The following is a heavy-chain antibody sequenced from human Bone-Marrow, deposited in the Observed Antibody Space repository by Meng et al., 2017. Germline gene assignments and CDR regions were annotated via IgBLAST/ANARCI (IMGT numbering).Heavy chain of an antibody. D-gene: IGHD3-9*01. Sequence: GESLKISCAASGFTFSAYWMNWVRQAPGKGLEWMGIIYPGDSDTRYSPSFQGQVTISADKSISTAYLQWSSLKASDTAMYYCASAYYDILTGYPTSFDYWGQGTLVTVSS. V-gene: IGHV5-51*01. CDR3: ASAYYDILTGYPTSFDY. CDR2: IYPGDSDT. CDR1: GFTFSAYW. J-gene: IGHJ4*02.